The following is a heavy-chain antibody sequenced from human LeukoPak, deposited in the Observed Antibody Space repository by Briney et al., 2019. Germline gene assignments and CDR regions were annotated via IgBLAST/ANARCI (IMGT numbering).Heavy chain of an antibody. CDR1: GFTVSSNY. Sequence: GGSLRLSCAASGFTVSSNYMSWVRQAPGKGLEWVALIWYDGSNKYYTDSVKGRLTISRDNSKNTLYLQMNSLRAEDTAVYYCAREGPRGNSQFDYWGQGTLVTVSS. J-gene: IGHJ4*02. CDR2: IWYDGSNK. V-gene: IGHV3-33*08. D-gene: IGHD2/OR15-2a*01. CDR3: AREGPRGNSQFDY.